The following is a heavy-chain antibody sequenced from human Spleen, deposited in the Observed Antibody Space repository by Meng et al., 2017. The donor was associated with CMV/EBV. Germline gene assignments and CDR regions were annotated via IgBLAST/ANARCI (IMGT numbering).Heavy chain of an antibody. V-gene: IGHV3-66*01. CDR2: MYRGGNT. CDR3: ARSTNWDDTFDM. CDR1: GFTISTNY. D-gene: IGHD2-8*01. Sequence: GGSLRLSCAVSGFTISTNYMSWVRQAPGKGLEWVSSMYRGGNTYYADSVKGRFTISRDNSANMLYLQMNSLRAEDTALYSCARSTNWDDTFDMWGQGTLVTVSS. J-gene: IGHJ3*02.